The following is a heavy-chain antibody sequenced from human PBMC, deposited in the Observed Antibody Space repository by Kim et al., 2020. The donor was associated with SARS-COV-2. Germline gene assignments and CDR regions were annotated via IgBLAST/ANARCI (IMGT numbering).Heavy chain of an antibody. CDR3: ARHHGLHWNDMSSWFDP. J-gene: IGHJ5*02. CDR2: IYYSGST. CDR1: GGSISSSSYY. V-gene: IGHV4-39*01. D-gene: IGHD1-1*01. Sequence: SETLSLTCTVSGGSISSSSYYWGWIRQPPGKGLEWIGSIYYSGSTYYNPSLKSRVTISVDTSKNQFSLKLSSVTAADTAVYYCARHHGLHWNDMSSWFDPWGQGTLVTVSS.